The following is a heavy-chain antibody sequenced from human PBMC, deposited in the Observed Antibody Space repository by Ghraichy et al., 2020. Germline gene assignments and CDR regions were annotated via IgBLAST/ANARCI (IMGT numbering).Heavy chain of an antibody. CDR3: ARLSFHWELQGSAIWFDP. J-gene: IGHJ5*02. CDR1: GGSFSGYS. V-gene: IGHV4-34*01. Sequence: SQTLSLTCAVYGGSFSGYSWSWIRQPPGKGLEWIGEINHGGSTNYNPSLKSRVTISIDTSKKQFSLNLYSVTAADTAVYYCARLSFHWELQGSAIWFDPWGQGTLVTVSS. D-gene: IGHD1-7*01. CDR2: INHGGST.